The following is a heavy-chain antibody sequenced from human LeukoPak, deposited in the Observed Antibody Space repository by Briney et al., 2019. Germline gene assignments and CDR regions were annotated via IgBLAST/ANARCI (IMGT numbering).Heavy chain of an antibody. J-gene: IGHJ4*02. CDR3: AKGSSASRPYYFDY. Sequence: GGSLRLSCTASGFTFSNYAMSWVRQAPGTGLEWFSAITDSGGDTYYSDPVKGRFIISRDNSKNSLYLHMNSLRAEDTAVYHCAKGSSASRPYYFDYWGQGTLVTVSS. CDR2: ITDSGGDT. D-gene: IGHD2-2*01. CDR1: GFTFSNYA. V-gene: IGHV3-23*01.